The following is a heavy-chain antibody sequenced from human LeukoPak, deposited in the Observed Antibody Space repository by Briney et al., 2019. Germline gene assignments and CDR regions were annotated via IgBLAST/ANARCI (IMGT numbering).Heavy chain of an antibody. Sequence: GGSLRLSCAASGFTVSSDYMSWVRQAPGKGLEWVSVIYSNDRTYYADSVKGRFTISRDNSKNTLYLQMNSLRAEDTAVYYCASADNPPHNSGDFDYWGRGTLVTVSS. CDR1: GFTVSSDY. D-gene: IGHD6-19*01. J-gene: IGHJ4*02. CDR3: ASADNPPHNSGDFDY. V-gene: IGHV3-53*01. CDR2: IYSNDRT.